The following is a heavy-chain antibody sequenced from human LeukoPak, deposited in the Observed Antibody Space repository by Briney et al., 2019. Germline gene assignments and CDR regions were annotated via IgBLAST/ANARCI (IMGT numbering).Heavy chain of an antibody. CDR1: GFTFSSYA. CDR3: AKAPVTTCSGAYCYPFDY. V-gene: IGHV3-23*01. CDR2: ISGSGENT. Sequence: PGGSLRLSCAASGFTFSSYAMNWVRQAPGKGLEWVSGISGSGENTYYADSVKGRFTISRDSSKNTLYLQMNRLRAEDAAVYYCAKAPVTTCSGAYCYPFDYWGQGTLVTVSS. D-gene: IGHD2-21*01. J-gene: IGHJ4*02.